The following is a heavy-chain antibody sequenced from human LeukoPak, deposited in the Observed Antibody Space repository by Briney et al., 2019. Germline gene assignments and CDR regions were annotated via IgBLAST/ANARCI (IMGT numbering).Heavy chain of an antibody. CDR2: IKSDGSRT. D-gene: IGHD2-15*01. V-gene: IGHV3-74*01. J-gene: IGHJ4*02. CDR3: ARELPFDY. CDR1: GFTFSNYW. Sequence: GGSLRLSCAASGFTFSNYWMHGVRHAPGKGLVWVSRIKSDGSRTDYADSVKGRFTISRDNAKNTLYLQMNSLRAEDTAVYYCARELPFDYWGQGTLVTVSS.